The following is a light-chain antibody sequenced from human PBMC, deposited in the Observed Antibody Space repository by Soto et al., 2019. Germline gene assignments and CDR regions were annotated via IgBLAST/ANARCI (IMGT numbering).Light chain of an antibody. CDR3: AAWDDSLSGLV. CDR1: SSNIGSNY. J-gene: IGLJ3*02. V-gene: IGLV1-47*02. Sequence: QSGLTQAPSASGTPGQRVTISCSGSSSNIGSNYVFWYQQLPGAAPKLLIYSNNKRPSGVPDRFSGSKSGTSASLAISGLRSEDEADYYCAAWDDSLSGLVFGGGTKVTVL. CDR2: SNN.